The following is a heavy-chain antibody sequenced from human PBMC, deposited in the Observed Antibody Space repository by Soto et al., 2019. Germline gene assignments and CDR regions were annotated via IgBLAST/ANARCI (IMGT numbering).Heavy chain of an antibody. CDR1: GFSVSSNY. Sequence: VQLVETGGGMIQPGGSLTLSCAVSGFSVSSNYMSWVRPAPGKGLEWVSLIYSGGSPYYADSVKGRFVISRDNSKNTLYLQMNSLRVEDTAVYYCARRYIVGVTGDYWGQGTLVTVSS. D-gene: IGHD1-26*01. J-gene: IGHJ4*02. CDR3: ARRYIVGVTGDY. CDR2: IYSGGSP. V-gene: IGHV3-53*02.